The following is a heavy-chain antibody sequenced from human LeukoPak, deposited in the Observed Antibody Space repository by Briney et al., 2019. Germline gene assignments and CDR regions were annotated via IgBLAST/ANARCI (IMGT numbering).Heavy chain of an antibody. CDR3: ARVGYDFRSGYYRSGHADP. CDR1: GGSVSSGSYY. J-gene: IGHJ5*02. D-gene: IGHD3-3*01. Sequence: SETLSLTCTVSGGSVSSGSYYWSWIRQPPGKGLEWIGYIYYSGSTNYNPSLKSRVTISVDTSKNHFSLKLSSVTAADTAVYYCARVGYDFRSGYYRSGHADPWGQGTLITVSS. V-gene: IGHV4-61*01. CDR2: IYYSGST.